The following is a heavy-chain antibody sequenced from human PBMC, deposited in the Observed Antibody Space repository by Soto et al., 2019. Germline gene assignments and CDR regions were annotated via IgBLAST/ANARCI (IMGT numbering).Heavy chain of an antibody. CDR2: IKNKAGGGAT. Sequence: EVQLVESGGGLVKPGGSLRLSCAVSGVTFANVWMGWVRQVPGRGLEWVALIKNKAGGGATDYSAPVKGRFTISRDDSKNMVYLEMNSLETEDTAVYFCTKYSNLAAFDYWGRGALVTVSS. J-gene: IGHJ4*02. CDR1: GVTFANVW. V-gene: IGHV3-15*01. CDR3: TKYSNLAAFDY. D-gene: IGHD6-13*01.